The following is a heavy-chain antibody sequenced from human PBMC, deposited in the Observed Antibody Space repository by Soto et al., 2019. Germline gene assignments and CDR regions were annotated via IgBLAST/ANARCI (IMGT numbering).Heavy chain of an antibody. CDR1: GFTFSSYA. CDR3: ARDVGSGIYYYYGMDV. J-gene: IGHJ6*02. D-gene: IGHD3-3*01. CDR2: IWYDGSNK. V-gene: IGHV3-33*01. Sequence: GGSLRLSCAAAGFTFSSYAMHWVRQAPGKGLEWVAVIWYDGSNKYYADSVKGRFTISRDNSKSTLYLQMNSLRAEDTAIYYCARDVGSGIYYYYGMDVWGQGTTVTVSS.